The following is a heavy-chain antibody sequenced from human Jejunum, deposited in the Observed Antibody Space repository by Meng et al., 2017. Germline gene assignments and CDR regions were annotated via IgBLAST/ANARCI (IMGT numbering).Heavy chain of an antibody. V-gene: IGHV4-39*07. CDR1: GGSISSSSYY. Sequence: SETLSLTCTVSGGSISSSSYYWDWIRQPPGKELEWIGSIYYSGNTYYNPSLKSRVTISVDTSKNRFSLKLNSVTAADTAVYYCARTRAKLLGMVVWGQGNRVTIFS. CDR2: IYYSGNT. CDR3: ARTRAKLLGMVV. J-gene: IGHJ6*01.